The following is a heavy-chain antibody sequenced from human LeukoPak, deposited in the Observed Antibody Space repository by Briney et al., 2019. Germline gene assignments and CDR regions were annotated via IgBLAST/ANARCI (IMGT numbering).Heavy chain of an antibody. CDR1: GGSISSGGYY. V-gene: IGHV4-61*08. CDR2: IYSSGSI. D-gene: IGHD3-16*02. Sequence: PSETLSLTCTVSGGSISSGGYYWSWIRQHPGKGLEWIGRIYSSGSINYNPSLKSRVTMSVDTSKNQLSLKVSSVTAADTAVYYCARDVFVVLDSGSLRYYYYGLDVWGQGTTVSVS. CDR3: ARDVFVVLDSGSLRYYYYGLDV. J-gene: IGHJ6*02.